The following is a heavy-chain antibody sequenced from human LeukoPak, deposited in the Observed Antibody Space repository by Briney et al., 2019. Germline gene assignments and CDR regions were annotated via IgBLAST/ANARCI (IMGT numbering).Heavy chain of an antibody. CDR3: AREYGSTSCYYY. V-gene: IGHV4-39*01. D-gene: IGHD2-2*01. CDR1: GGSISSSSYY. J-gene: IGHJ4*02. Sequence: SETLSLTCTVSGGSISSSSYYWGWIRQPPGKGLEWIGSIYYSGSTYYNPSLKSRVTISVDTSKNQFSLKLSSVTAADTAVYYCAREYGSTSCYYYWGQGTLVTVSS. CDR2: IYYSGST.